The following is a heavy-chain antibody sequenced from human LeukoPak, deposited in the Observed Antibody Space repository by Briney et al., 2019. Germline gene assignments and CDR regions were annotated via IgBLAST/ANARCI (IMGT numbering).Heavy chain of an antibody. CDR3: ARVPGLYGDYVYWYFDL. Sequence: ASVKVSCKASGYTFTGYYIHWVRQAPGQGLEWMGWINPNSGGTNYAQKFQGRVTMTRDTSITTAYMELSRLRSDDTAVYYCARVPGLYGDYVYWYFDLWGRGTLVTVSS. V-gene: IGHV1-2*02. D-gene: IGHD4-17*01. CDR1: GYTFTGYY. J-gene: IGHJ2*01. CDR2: INPNSGGT.